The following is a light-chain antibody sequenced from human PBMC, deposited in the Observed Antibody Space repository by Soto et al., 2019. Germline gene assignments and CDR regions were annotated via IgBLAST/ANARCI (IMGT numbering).Light chain of an antibody. CDR3: QQTYSTPPT. J-gene: IGKJ1*01. V-gene: IGKV1-39*01. Sequence: MTQSPAALSVSPGERATLSCWARETVATNLAWYQQKAGLAPKLLIYAASSLQSGVPSRFSGSGSGTDFTLTISSLQPEDFATYYCQQTYSTPPTFGQGTKVDIK. CDR2: AAS. CDR1: ETVATN.